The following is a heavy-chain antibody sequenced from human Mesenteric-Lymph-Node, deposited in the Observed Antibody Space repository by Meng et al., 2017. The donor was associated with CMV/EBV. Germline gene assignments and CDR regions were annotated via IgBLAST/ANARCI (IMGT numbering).Heavy chain of an antibody. CDR3: AKDFMAGNAEYFQY. D-gene: IGHD6-19*01. CDR2: ISSSSSYI. Sequence: GESLKISCAASGFTFSSYSMNWVRQAPGKGLEWVSSISSSSSYIYYADSVKGRFTISRDNAKNSLYLQMNSLRSEDTAVFYCAKDFMAGNAEYFQYWGQGTLVTVSS. CDR1: GFTFSSYS. V-gene: IGHV3-21*01. J-gene: IGHJ1*01.